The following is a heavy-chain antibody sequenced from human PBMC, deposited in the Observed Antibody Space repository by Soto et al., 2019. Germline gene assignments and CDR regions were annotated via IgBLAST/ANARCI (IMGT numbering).Heavy chain of an antibody. V-gene: IGHV4-61*01. Sequence: PSETLSLTCTVSGGSVSSGSYYWTWIRQPPGKGLEWIGYIYYSGSTNYNPSLKSRVTISLDTSNNQFSLRLSSVTAADTAVYYCARKFCSSTSCQAHGIDVWGQGTTVTVSS. CDR1: GGSVSSGSYY. CDR3: ARKFCSSTSCQAHGIDV. D-gene: IGHD2-2*01. CDR2: IYYSGST. J-gene: IGHJ6*02.